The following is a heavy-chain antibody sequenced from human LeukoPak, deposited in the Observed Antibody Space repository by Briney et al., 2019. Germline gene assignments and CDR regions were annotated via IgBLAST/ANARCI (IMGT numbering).Heavy chain of an antibody. CDR2: VYYSGST. CDR1: SGSIGSSSNY. J-gene: IGHJ5*02. Sequence: PSETLSLTWTVSSGSIGSSSNYWGWIRQAPGKGLEWIGNVYYSGSTFYNPSLKSRVTISVDTSKNQFSLKLRSVTAADTAIYYCARASFNVVFENWFDPWGQGTLVTVSS. V-gene: IGHV4-39*01. CDR3: ARASFNVVFENWFDP. D-gene: IGHD2-8*01.